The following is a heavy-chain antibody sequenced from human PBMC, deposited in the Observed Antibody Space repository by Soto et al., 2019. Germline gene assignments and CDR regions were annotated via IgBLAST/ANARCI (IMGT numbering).Heavy chain of an antibody. V-gene: IGHV4-34*01. D-gene: IGHD3-22*01. CDR1: GGSFSGYY. CDR2: INHSGST. Sequence: SETLSLTCAVYGGSFSGYYWSWIRQPPGKGLEWIGEINHSGSTNYNPSLKSRVTISVDTSKNQFSLKLSSLRSEDTAVYYCARDRGPSSGYYPYWFDPWGQGTLVTVS. J-gene: IGHJ5*02. CDR3: ARDRGPSSGYYPYWFDP.